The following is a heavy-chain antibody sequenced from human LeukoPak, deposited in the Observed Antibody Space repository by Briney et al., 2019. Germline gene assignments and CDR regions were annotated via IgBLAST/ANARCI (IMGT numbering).Heavy chain of an antibody. CDR3: TRDEVGALRAPAAFDI. J-gene: IGHJ3*02. CDR2: IRSKAYGGTT. V-gene: IGHV3-49*03. CDR1: GFTFGDYA. Sequence: GGSLRLSCTASGFTFGDYAMSWFRQAPGKGLEWVGFIRSKAYGGTTEYAASVKGRFTISRDDSKSIAYLRMNSLKTEDTAVYYCTRDEVGALRAPAAFDIWGQGTMVTVSS. D-gene: IGHD1-26*01.